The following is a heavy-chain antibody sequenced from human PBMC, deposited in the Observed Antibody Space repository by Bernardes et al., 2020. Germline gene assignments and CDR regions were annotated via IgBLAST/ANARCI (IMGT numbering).Heavy chain of an antibody. CDR2: ISYDGSNK. D-gene: IGHD2-15*01. Sequence: GGSLRLSCAASGFTFSSYGMHWVRQAPGKGLEWVAVISYDGSNKYYADSVKGRFTISRDNSKNTLYLQMNSLRAEDTAVYYCAKLMATVVDRRLWGPAVDYWGQGTLVTVSS. J-gene: IGHJ4*02. CDR1: GFTFSSYG. V-gene: IGHV3-30*18. CDR3: AKLMATVVDRRLWGPAVDY.